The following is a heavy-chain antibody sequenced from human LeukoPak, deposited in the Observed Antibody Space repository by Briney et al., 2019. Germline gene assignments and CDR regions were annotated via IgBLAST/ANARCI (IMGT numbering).Heavy chain of an antibody. CDR2: IKQDGSEK. J-gene: IGHJ4*02. Sequence: GGSLRLSCAASGFTFSSYWMSWVRQAPGKGLEWVANIKQDGSEKYYVDSVKSRFTISRDNSKNTLYLQMNSLRAEDTAEYYCAKDSNGWYQRGSNYFDYWGQGTLVTVSS. CDR3: AKDSNGWYQRGSNYFDY. D-gene: IGHD6-19*01. V-gene: IGHV3-7*03. CDR1: GFTFSSYW.